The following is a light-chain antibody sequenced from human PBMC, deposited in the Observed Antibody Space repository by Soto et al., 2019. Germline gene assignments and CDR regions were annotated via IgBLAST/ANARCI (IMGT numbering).Light chain of an antibody. CDR1: QSISSY. Sequence: EVVLTQSPDTLSLPPGERATLSCRASQSISSYLAWYQQKPGQAPRLLIYGASSRATGIPDRFSGSGSGTDFTLTISRLEPEDFAVYYCQQYNNWPPPVTFGQGTRLEIK. CDR3: QQYNNWPPPVT. CDR2: GAS. J-gene: IGKJ5*01. V-gene: IGKV3-11*01.